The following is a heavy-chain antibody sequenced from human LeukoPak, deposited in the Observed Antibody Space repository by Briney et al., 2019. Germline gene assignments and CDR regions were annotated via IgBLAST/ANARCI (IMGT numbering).Heavy chain of an antibody. D-gene: IGHD3-10*01. CDR3: AKDRTFGYFDY. J-gene: IGHJ4*02. Sequence: GGSLRLSCAASGFTFSSYAMSWVRQAPGKGLEWVSIISGSGGDTYYADSVKGRFTISRDNSKNTLYLQMNSLGAEDTAVFYCAKDRTFGYFDYWGQGTLVTVSS. CDR1: GFTFSSYA. CDR2: ISGSGGDT. V-gene: IGHV3-23*01.